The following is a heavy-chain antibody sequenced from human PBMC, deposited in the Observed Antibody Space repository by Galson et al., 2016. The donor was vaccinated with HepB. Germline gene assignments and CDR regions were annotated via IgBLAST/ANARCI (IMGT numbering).Heavy chain of an antibody. D-gene: IGHD3-10*01. CDR3: AATISMRRGVIPYYYYYGMDV. V-gene: IGHV1-58*01. CDR1: GYIFSSSA. J-gene: IGHJ6*02. Sequence: SVKVSCKASGYIFSSSAVHWVRQARGQRPEWIGWIVVGSGNTDYAQKFQERVTITRDMSRRTAYMELSSLRSEDTAMYYCAATISMRRGVIPYYYYYGMDVWGQGTTVTVSS. CDR2: IVVGSGNT.